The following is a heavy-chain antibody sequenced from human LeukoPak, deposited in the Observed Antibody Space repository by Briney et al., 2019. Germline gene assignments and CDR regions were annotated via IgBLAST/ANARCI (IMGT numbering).Heavy chain of an antibody. CDR1: GFTFSSYA. D-gene: IGHD3-10*01. CDR3: AKLVGDYYGSGSSNWFDP. J-gene: IGHJ5*02. V-gene: IGHV3-30*04. Sequence: PGGSLRLSCAASGFTFSSYAMHWVRQAPGKGLEWVAVISYDGSNKYYADSVKGRFTISRDNSKNTLYLQMNSLRAEDTAVYYCAKLVGDYYGSGSSNWFDPWGQGTLVTVSS. CDR2: ISYDGSNK.